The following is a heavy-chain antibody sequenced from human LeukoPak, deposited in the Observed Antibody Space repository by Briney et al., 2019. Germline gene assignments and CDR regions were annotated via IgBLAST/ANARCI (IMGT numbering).Heavy chain of an antibody. Sequence: PGRSLRLSCAASGFTFSSYGMHWVRQAPGEGLEWVALISYDESNKYYADSVKGRFTVSRDNSKSTLYLQMNSLRAEDTAVYYCAKPTYYSSDPFDYWGQGTLVTVSS. CDR1: GFTFSSYG. J-gene: IGHJ4*02. CDR3: AKPTYYSSDPFDY. V-gene: IGHV3-30*18. CDR2: ISYDESNK. D-gene: IGHD3-22*01.